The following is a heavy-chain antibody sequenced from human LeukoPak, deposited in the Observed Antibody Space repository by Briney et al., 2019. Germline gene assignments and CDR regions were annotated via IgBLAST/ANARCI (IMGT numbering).Heavy chain of an antibody. Sequence: MPSETLSLTCAVYGGSFSGYYWSWIRQPPGKGLEWIGEINHRGSTNYNPSLKSRVTISVDTSKNQFSLKLSSVTAADTAVYYCASEVAAARGSFDYWGQETLVTVSS. D-gene: IGHD6-13*01. J-gene: IGHJ4*02. CDR1: GGSFSGYY. CDR2: INHRGST. V-gene: IGHV4-34*01. CDR3: ASEVAAARGSFDY.